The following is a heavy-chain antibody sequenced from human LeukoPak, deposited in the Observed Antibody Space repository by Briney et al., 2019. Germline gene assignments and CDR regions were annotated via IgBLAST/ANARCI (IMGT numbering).Heavy chain of an antibody. Sequence: VGALRLSCADSGFTSDDYAMHWVPQALGKGVECVYLICGVGGSTYYADSVKGRFTISRDNSKNSLYLQMHSLRTEDTAVYYCAKDLRFGMATIITHWGQGTLVTVSS. CDR3: AKDLRFGMATIITH. CDR2: ICGVGGST. D-gene: IGHD5-24*01. V-gene: IGHV3-43*02. J-gene: IGHJ4*02. CDR1: GFTSDDYA.